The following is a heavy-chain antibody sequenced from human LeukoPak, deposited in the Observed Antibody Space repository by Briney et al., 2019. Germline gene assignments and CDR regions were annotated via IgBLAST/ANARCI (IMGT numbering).Heavy chain of an antibody. CDR3: ARGHYSSSTARYFDY. D-gene: IGHD6-6*01. Sequence: GGSLRLSCAASGFTFSSYSMNWDRQAAGKGLEWVSSISSSSSYIYYADSVKGRFTISRDNAKNSLYLQMNSLRAEDTAVYYCARGHYSSSTARYFDYWGQGTLVTVSS. V-gene: IGHV3-21*01. CDR1: GFTFSSYS. CDR2: ISSSSSYI. J-gene: IGHJ4*02.